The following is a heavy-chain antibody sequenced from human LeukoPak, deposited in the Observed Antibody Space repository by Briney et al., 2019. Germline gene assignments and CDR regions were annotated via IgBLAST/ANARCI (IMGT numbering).Heavy chain of an antibody. CDR2: IIPLFGTA. J-gene: IGHJ4*02. CDR1: GGTFSTYA. V-gene: IGHV1-69*05. CDR3: ARVFARGGEITGSYYYY. D-gene: IGHD3-10*01. Sequence: SVKVSCKASGGTFSTYAVNWVRQAPGQGLEWMGGIIPLFGTANYAQKFRGRVTITTDESTSTAYMELSSLRSEDTAIYYCARVFARGGEITGSYYYYWGQGTLVTVPS.